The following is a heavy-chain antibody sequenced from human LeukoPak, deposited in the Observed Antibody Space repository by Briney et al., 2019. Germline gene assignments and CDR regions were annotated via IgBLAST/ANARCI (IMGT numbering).Heavy chain of an antibody. CDR3: ARVEEGYGSGRRENYYYYMDV. J-gene: IGHJ6*03. Sequence: SETLSLTRTVSGGSISSSSYYWGWIRQPPGKGLEWIGSIYYSGSTYYNPSLKSRVTITVDTSKNQLSLKLSSVTAADTAVYYCARVEEGYGSGRRENYYYYMDVWGKGTTVTISS. V-gene: IGHV4-39*07. D-gene: IGHD3-10*01. CDR1: GGSISSSSYY. CDR2: IYYSGST.